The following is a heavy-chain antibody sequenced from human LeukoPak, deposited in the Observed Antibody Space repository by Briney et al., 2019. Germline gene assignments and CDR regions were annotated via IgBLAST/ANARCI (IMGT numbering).Heavy chain of an antibody. CDR2: ISSSSSYI. V-gene: IGHV3-21*01. Sequence: GGSLRLSCAASGFTFSSYSMNWVRQAPGKGLEWVSSISSSSSYIYYADSVKGRFTISRDNAKNSLCLQMNSLRAEDTAVYYCAMSPSMVRGYYYGMDVWGQGTTVTVSS. J-gene: IGHJ6*02. CDR1: GFTFSSYS. CDR3: AMSPSMVRGYYYGMDV. D-gene: IGHD3-10*01.